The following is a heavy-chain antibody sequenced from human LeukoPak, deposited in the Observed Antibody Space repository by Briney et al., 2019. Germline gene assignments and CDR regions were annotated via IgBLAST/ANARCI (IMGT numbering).Heavy chain of an antibody. V-gene: IGHV3-21*01. CDR1: GFTFIHYG. CDR3: ARDGPTNSMDV. J-gene: IGHJ6*02. D-gene: IGHD1-7*01. CDR2: VGTTSSQS. Sequence: GRSLRLSCEASGFTFIHYGMNWVRQAPGKGLEWVAAVGTTSSQSFFRDSVKGRFTISRGNARNSMYLQMNSLRVEDTGVYYCARDGPTNSMDVWGQGTTVTVSS.